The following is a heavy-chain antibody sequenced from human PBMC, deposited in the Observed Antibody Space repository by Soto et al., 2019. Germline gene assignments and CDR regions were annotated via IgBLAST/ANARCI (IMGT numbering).Heavy chain of an antibody. V-gene: IGHV3-11*06. CDR2: SSNSGSFT. CDR3: VRSGDNYNLLDY. Sequence: GGSLRLSCAASGFPFSDHYMSWIRQAPGKGLEWIGYSSNSGSFTRYADSVKGRFSISRDNAKNSLYLQINSLRGDDTATYFCVRSGDNYNLLDYWGQGTLVTVSS. J-gene: IGHJ4*02. D-gene: IGHD1-1*01. CDR1: GFPFSDHY.